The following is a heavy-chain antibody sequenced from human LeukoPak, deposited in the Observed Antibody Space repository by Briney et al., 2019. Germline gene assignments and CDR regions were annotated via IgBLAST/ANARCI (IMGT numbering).Heavy chain of an antibody. CDR1: GFTVSSNY. Sequence: GGSLRLSCAASGFTVSSNYMSWVRQAPGKGLEWVSVIYSGGSTYYADSVKGRFTISRDNSKNTLYLQMNSLRAEDTAVYYCARELYDYVWGSHRDYAFDIWGQGTMVTVSS. J-gene: IGHJ3*02. V-gene: IGHV3-66*01. D-gene: IGHD3-16*01. CDR3: ARELYDYVWGSHRDYAFDI. CDR2: IYSGGST.